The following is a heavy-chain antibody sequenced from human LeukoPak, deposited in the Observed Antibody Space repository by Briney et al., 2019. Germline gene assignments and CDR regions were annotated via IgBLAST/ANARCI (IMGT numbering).Heavy chain of an antibody. CDR3: ARDQASLHPLGGGKGGFDY. Sequence: GGSLRLSCAASGFTFSSYAMSWVRQAPGKGLEWVSSISGSDGSTYYADSVKGRFTISRDNSKNTLYLQLNSLRAEDTAVYYCARDQASLHPLGGGKGGFDYWGQGTLVTVSS. V-gene: IGHV3-23*01. CDR1: GFTFSSYA. CDR2: ISGSDGST. J-gene: IGHJ4*02. D-gene: IGHD3-10*01.